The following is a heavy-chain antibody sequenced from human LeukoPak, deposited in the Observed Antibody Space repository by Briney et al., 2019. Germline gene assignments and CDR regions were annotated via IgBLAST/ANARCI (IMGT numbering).Heavy chain of an antibody. V-gene: IGHV5-51*01. Sequence: GESLKISCKGSGYSFTNFWIGWVRQMPGKGLEWMGIIYPGDSDTRYSPSFQGQVTISADKSISTAYLQWSSLKASDTAMYYCATGIAVAGTRTDAFDIWGQGTMVTVSS. CDR2: IYPGDSDT. CDR1: GYSFTNFW. CDR3: ATGIAVAGTRTDAFDI. D-gene: IGHD6-19*01. J-gene: IGHJ3*02.